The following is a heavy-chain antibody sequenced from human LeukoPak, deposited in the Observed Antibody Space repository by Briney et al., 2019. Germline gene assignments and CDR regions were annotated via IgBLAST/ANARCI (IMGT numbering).Heavy chain of an antibody. CDR2: IYYSGST. J-gene: IGHJ3*02. V-gene: IGHV4-39*01. CDR3: ARHSNFEAAFDI. D-gene: IGHD4-11*01. CDR1: GGSISSSSYY. Sequence: PSETLSLTCTVSGGSISSSSYYWGWIRQPPGKGLEWIGSIYYSGSTYYNPSLKSRVTISVDTSKNQFSLKLSSVTAADTAVYYCARHSNFEAAFDIWGQGTMLTVSS.